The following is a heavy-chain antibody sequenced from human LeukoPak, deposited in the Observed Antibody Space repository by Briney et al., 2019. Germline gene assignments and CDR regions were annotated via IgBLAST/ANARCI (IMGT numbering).Heavy chain of an antibody. CDR1: GGTFSSYA. V-gene: IGHV1-69*04. Sequence: SVKVSCKASGGTFSSYAISWVRQAPGQGREWMGRIIPILGIANYAQKFQGRVTITADKSTSTAYMELSSLRSEDTAVYYCASRLAVAGTIPDYWGQGTPVTVSS. CDR3: ASRLAVAGTIPDY. D-gene: IGHD6-19*01. CDR2: IIPILGIA. J-gene: IGHJ4*02.